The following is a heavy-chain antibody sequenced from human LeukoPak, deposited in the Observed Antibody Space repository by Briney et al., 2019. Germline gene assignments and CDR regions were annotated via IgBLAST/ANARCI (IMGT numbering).Heavy chain of an antibody. CDR3: ARVTLGWGDRYFDL. D-gene: IGHD3/OR15-3a*01. Sequence: PGGSLRLCCAASGFTFSDYYMSWIRQAPGKGLEWVSYISSSGSTIYYADSVKGRFTISRDNAKISLYLQMNSLRAEDTAVYYCARVTLGWGDRYFDLWGRGTLVTVSS. J-gene: IGHJ2*01. CDR1: GFTFSDYY. CDR2: ISSSGSTI. V-gene: IGHV3-11*01.